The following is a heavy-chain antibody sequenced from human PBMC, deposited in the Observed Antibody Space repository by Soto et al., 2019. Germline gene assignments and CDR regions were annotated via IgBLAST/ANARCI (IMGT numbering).Heavy chain of an antibody. V-gene: IGHV4-59*01. CDR3: ARDNYDFWSGYPNWFDP. J-gene: IGHJ5*02. CDR2: IYYSGST. CDR1: GGSISSYY. Sequence: PSETLSLTCTVSGGSISSYYWSWIRQPPGKGLEWIGYIYYSGSTNYSPSLKSRVTISVDTSKNQFSLKLSSVTAADTAVYYCARDNYDFWSGYPNWFDPWGQGTLVTVSS. D-gene: IGHD3-3*01.